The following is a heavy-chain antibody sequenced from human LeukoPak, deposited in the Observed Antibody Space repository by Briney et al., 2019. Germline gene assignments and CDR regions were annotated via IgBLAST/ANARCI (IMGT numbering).Heavy chain of an antibody. D-gene: IGHD3-3*01. CDR1: GGSISSYY. V-gene: IGHV4-4*07. CDR3: ASSPRGKVFWSGYYFFDY. CDR2: IYTSGST. Sequence: SETLSLTCTVSGGSISSYYWSWIRQPAGKGLEWIGRIYTSGSTNYNPPLKSRVTMSVDTSKNQFSLKLSSVTAADTAVYYCASSPRGKVFWSGYYFFDYWGQGTLVNVSS. J-gene: IGHJ4*02.